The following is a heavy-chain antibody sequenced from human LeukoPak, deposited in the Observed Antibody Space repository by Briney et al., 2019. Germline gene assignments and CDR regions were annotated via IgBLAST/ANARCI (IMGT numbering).Heavy chain of an antibody. CDR1: GFTFSIYA. J-gene: IGHJ3*02. V-gene: IGHV3-30-3*01. CDR3: ANPNDAFDI. Sequence: GRSLRLSCEASGFTFSIYAIHWVRQAPGKGLEWVAVISDDGTNKYYADSVKGRFTISRDNSKNTLYLQMNSLRAEDTAVYYCANPNDAFDIWGQGTMVTVSS. CDR2: ISDDGTNK.